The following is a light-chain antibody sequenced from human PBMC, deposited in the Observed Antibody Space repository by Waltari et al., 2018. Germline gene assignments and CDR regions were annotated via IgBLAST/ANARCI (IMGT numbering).Light chain of an antibody. Sequence: QSALTQPASVSVSPGQSITISCTGTSRDVGGYNYVSWHQQHPGKAPTLMIYDVTNGPSGVSNLFSGSKSGNTASLTISGLQAEDEANYYCSSYSSSSTLLFGGGTKLTVL. V-gene: IGLV2-14*03. CDR3: SSYSSSSTLL. J-gene: IGLJ2*01. CDR2: DVT. CDR1: SRDVGGYNY.